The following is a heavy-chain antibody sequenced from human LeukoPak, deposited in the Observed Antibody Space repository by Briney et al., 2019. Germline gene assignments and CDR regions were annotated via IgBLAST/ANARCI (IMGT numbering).Heavy chain of an antibody. D-gene: IGHD2-2*02. V-gene: IGHV1-18*01. J-gene: IGHJ6*03. Sequence: ASVKVTCKASGYTFTSYGISWVRQAPGQGLEWMGWISAYNGNTNYAQKLQGRVTMTTDTSTSTAYMELRSLRSDDTAVYYCARQSSGQYCSSPSCYTYYYYYYMDVWGKGTTDTVSS. CDR2: ISAYNGNT. CDR1: GYTFTSYG. CDR3: ARQSSGQYCSSPSCYTYYYYYYMDV.